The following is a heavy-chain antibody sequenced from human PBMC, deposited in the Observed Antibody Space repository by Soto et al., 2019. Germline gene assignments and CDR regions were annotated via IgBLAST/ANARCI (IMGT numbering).Heavy chain of an antibody. D-gene: IGHD2-15*01. Sequence: QVQLVQSGAEVKKPGSSVKVSCKASGGTFSSYAISWVRQAPGQGLEWMGGIIPIFGTANYAQKFQGRVTITADESTSTAKMALSSLRSEDTAVYYCARTKRGGRYYYYGMDVWGQGTTVTVSS. CDR2: IIPIFGTA. CDR1: GGTFSSYA. CDR3: ARTKRGGRYYYYGMDV. J-gene: IGHJ6*02. V-gene: IGHV1-69*12.